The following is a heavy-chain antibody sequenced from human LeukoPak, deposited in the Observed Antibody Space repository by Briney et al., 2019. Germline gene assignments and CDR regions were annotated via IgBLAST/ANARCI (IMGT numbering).Heavy chain of an antibody. Sequence: PGRSLRLSCAASGFTFSSYGMHWVRQAPGKGLEWVAVIWYDGGNKYYADSVKGRFTISRDNSKNTLYLQMNSLRAEDTAVYYCARVPAYDYYFDYWGQGTLVTVSS. CDR1: GFTFSSYG. CDR3: ARVPAYDYYFDY. V-gene: IGHV3-33*01. D-gene: IGHD2-2*01. CDR2: IWYDGGNK. J-gene: IGHJ4*02.